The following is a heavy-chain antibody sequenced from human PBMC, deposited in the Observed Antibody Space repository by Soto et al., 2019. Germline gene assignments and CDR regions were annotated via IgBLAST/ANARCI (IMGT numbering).Heavy chain of an antibody. CDR3: AKDRVGGTFYTPLGF. Sequence: PGGSLRLSCQASGFKFDNYGMHWVRQAPGKGLEWVAVISYDGSNKYYAESVRGRFTISRDNSKNTLSLHLNTLKPEDTAVYHCAKDRVGGTFYTPLGFWGQGTLVTVS. CDR1: GFKFDNYG. V-gene: IGHV3-30*18. D-gene: IGHD1-7*01. CDR2: ISYDGSNK. J-gene: IGHJ4*02.